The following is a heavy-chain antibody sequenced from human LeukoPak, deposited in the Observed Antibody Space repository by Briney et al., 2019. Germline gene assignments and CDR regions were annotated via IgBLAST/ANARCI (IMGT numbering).Heavy chain of an antibody. Sequence: ASVNVSCEASGYTFTIYDINWVRQATGQGLEWMGWMSPNSGNTGYAQKFQGRVTMTRNTSISTAYMQLSSLRSEDTAVYYCARGPPNWGFDYWGQGTLVTVSS. D-gene: IGHD7-27*01. V-gene: IGHV1-8*01. CDR1: GYTFTIYD. CDR3: ARGPPNWGFDY. CDR2: MSPNSGNT. J-gene: IGHJ4*02.